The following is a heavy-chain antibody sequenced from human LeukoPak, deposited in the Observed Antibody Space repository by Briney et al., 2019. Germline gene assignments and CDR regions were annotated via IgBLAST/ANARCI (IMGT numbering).Heavy chain of an antibody. D-gene: IGHD6-13*01. CDR3: AKAKLAAAGIRCTLDY. CDR2: ISGSGGST. J-gene: IGHJ4*02. Sequence: ETLSLTCTVSRGSISSYYWSWVRQAPGKGLEWVSAISGSGGSTYYADSVKGRFTISRDNSKNTLYLQMNSLRAEDTAVYYCAKAKLAAAGIRCTLDYWGQGTLVTVSS. V-gene: IGHV3-23*01. CDR1: RGSISSYY.